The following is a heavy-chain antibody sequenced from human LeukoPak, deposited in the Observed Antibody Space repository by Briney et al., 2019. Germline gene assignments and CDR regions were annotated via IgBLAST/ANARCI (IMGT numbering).Heavy chain of an antibody. CDR2: IYAGGGT. J-gene: IGHJ4*02. Sequence: PPGGSLRLSCAASGFTVSGNDMSWVRQAPGKGLEWVSVIYAGGGTCYADSVKGRLTISRDNSKSILYLQMNSLRAEDTAVYYCARVYSSHNRYNDYWGQGTLVIVSS. CDR1: GFTVSGND. V-gene: IGHV3-53*01. D-gene: IGHD6-13*01. CDR3: ARVYSSHNRYNDY.